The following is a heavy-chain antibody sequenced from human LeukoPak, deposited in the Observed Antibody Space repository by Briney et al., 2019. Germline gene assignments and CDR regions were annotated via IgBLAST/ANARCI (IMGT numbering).Heavy chain of an antibody. J-gene: IGHJ4*02. CDR2: INWNGGST. CDR1: GFTFDDYG. V-gene: IGHV3-20*04. Sequence: PGGSLRLSCAASGFTFDDYGLSWVRQAPGKGLEWVSGINWNGGSTGYADSVKGRFTISRDNSKNTLYLQMNSLRAEDTAVYYCAKDGYCSSTSCYWDRLYYFDYWGQGTLVTVSS. CDR3: AKDGYCSSTSCYWDRLYYFDY. D-gene: IGHD2-2*03.